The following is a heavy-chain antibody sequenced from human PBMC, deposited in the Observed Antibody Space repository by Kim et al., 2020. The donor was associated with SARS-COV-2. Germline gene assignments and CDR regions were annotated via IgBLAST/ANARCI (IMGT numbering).Heavy chain of an antibody. CDR3: ARDPGSWTWEGWFDP. Sequence: GGSLRLSCAASGFTFSSYSMNWVRQAPGKGLEWVSYISSSSSTIYSADSVKGRFTISRDNAKNSLYLQMNSLRDEDTAVYYCARDPGSWTWEGWFDPWGQGTLVTVSS. D-gene: IGHD6-13*01. J-gene: IGHJ5*02. V-gene: IGHV3-48*02. CDR1: GFTFSSYS. CDR2: ISSSSSTI.